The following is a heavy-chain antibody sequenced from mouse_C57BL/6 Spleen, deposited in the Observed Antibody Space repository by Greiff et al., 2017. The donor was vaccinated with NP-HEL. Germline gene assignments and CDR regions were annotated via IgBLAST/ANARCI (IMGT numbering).Heavy chain of an antibody. Sequence: DVKLVESGGGLVKPGGSLKLSCAASGFTFSDYGMHWVRQAPEKGLEWVAYISSGSSTIYYADTVKGRFTISRDNAKNTLFLQMTSLRSEDTAMYYCARPAQATRAWFAYWGQGTLVTVSA. J-gene: IGHJ3*01. CDR1: GFTFSDYG. CDR3: ARPAQATRAWFAY. CDR2: ISSGSSTI. V-gene: IGHV5-17*01. D-gene: IGHD3-2*02.